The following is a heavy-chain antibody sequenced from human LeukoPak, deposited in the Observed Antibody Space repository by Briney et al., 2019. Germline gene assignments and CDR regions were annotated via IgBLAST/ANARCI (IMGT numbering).Heavy chain of an antibody. CDR2: IYSGGST. CDR1: GFTVSSNY. V-gene: IGHV3-53*01. D-gene: IGHD3-22*01. J-gene: IGHJ4*02. Sequence: PRGSLRLSCAASGFTVSSNYMSWVRQAPGKGLEWVSVIYSGGSTYYADSVKGRFTISRDNSKNTLYLQMNSLRAEDTAVYYCALTYYYDSSGYIFDYWGQGTLVTVSS. CDR3: ALTYYYDSSGYIFDY.